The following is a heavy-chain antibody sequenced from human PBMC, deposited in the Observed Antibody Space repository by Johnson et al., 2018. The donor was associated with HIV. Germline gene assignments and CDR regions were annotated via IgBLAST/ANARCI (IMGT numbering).Heavy chain of an antibody. J-gene: IGHJ3*02. Sequence: VQLVESGGGVVQPGRSLRLSCAASGFTFSSYAMHWVRQAPGKGLEWVAVISYDGSNKYYADSVKGRFTISRDNSKNTLYLQMNILRAEDTAVYYCARDEITMIVVAGDAFDIWGQGTMVTVSS. CDR1: GFTFSSYA. CDR3: ARDEITMIVVAGDAFDI. V-gene: IGHV3-30-3*01. CDR2: ISYDGSNK. D-gene: IGHD3-22*01.